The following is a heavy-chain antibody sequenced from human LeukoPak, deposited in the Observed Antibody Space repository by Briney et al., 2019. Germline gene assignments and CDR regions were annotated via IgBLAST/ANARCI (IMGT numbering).Heavy chain of an antibody. CDR3: ASGRGYYYYYYYMDV. V-gene: IGHV1-69*05. J-gene: IGHJ6*03. CDR1: GGTFSSYA. CDR2: IIPIFGTA. Sequence: ASVKVSCKASGGTFSSYAISWVRQAPGQGLEWMGGIIPIFGTANYAQKFQGRVTITTDESTSTAYMELSSLRSEDTAVYYCASGRGYYYYYYYMDVWGKGTTVTVSS.